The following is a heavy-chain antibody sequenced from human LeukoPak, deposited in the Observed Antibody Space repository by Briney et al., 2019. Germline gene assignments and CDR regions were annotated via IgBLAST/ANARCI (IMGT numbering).Heavy chain of an antibody. Sequence: SETLSLTCAVSGYSISSGYYWGWIRQPPGKGLEWIGSIYHSGSTYYNPSLKSRVTISVDTSKNQISLKLSSVTAADTAVYYCASTIAARNWFDPWGQGTLVTVSS. V-gene: IGHV4-38-2*01. J-gene: IGHJ5*02. D-gene: IGHD6-13*01. CDR3: ASTIAARNWFDP. CDR2: IYHSGST. CDR1: GYSISSGYY.